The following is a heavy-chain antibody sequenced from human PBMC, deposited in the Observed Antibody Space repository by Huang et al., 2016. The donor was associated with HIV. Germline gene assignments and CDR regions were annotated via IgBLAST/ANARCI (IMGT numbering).Heavy chain of an antibody. CDR3: ARLPGRITMIRGVITDPY. CDR1: GGSIRSDNYY. J-gene: IGHJ4*02. CDR2: IHSSGTT. D-gene: IGHD3-10*01. V-gene: IGHV4-39*02. Sequence: QLQLQESGPGLVKPSETLSLTCTVSGGSIRSDNYYWGWIRQPPGKGLEWIGRIHSSGTTYYNPTLKRRVNITVDTSKNHFSLRMRSVTAADTAVYYCARLPGRITMIRGVITDPYWGQGTLVTVSS.